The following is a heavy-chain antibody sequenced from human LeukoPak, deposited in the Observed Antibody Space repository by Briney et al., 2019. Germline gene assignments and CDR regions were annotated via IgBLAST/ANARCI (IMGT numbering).Heavy chain of an antibody. CDR2: ISHVGSDQ. Sequence: GGSLRLSCAASGFTFSTYWMHWVRQAPGKGLEWVAVISHVGSDQYYADSLKGRFTISRDISKNTLFLQMNSLRAEDTAVYYCARSGHSSGRDNNRYFYSGMDVWGQGTTVTV. V-gene: IGHV3-30-3*01. CDR1: GFTFSTYW. D-gene: IGHD6-19*01. J-gene: IGHJ6*02. CDR3: ARSGHSSGRDNNRYFYSGMDV.